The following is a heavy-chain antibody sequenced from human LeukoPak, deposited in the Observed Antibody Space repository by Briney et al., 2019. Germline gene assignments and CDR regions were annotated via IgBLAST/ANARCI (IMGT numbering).Heavy chain of an antibody. CDR1: GFTFSSYW. J-gene: IGHJ6*02. D-gene: IGHD3-3*01. Sequence: GGSLRLSCAASGFTFSSYWMSWVRQAPGKGLEWVANIKQDGSEKYYVDSVKGRFTISRDNAKNSLYLQMNSLRAEDTAVYYCARVDGAIFGASSIYYYYGMDVWGQGTTVTVSS. CDR2: IKQDGSEK. CDR3: ARVDGAIFGASSIYYYYGMDV. V-gene: IGHV3-7*01.